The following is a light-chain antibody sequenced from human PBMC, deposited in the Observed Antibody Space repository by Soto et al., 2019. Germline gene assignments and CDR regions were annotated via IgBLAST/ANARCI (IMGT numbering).Light chain of an antibody. V-gene: IGLV2-14*01. CDR2: DVS. CDR3: SSYTSSSTRGVV. J-gene: IGLJ2*01. Sequence: QSALTQPASVSGSPGQSITISCTGTSSDVGGYNYVSWYQQHPVKAPKLMIYDVSNRRSGVSNRFSGSKSGNTASLTISGLEAEDEADYYCSSYTSSSTRGVVFGGWTKLTVL. CDR1: SSDVGGYNY.